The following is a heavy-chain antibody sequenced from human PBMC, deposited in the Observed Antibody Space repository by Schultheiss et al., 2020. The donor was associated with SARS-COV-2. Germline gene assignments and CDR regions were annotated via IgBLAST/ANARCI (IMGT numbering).Heavy chain of an antibody. CDR3: ARDRGCSGGSCYDGMDV. CDR1: GFTFSSYD. Sequence: GGSLRLSCAASGFTFSSYDMHWVRQAPGKGLEWVSYISSSSSYTNYADSVKGRFTISRDNAKNSLYLQMNSLRAEDTAVYYCARDRGCSGGSCYDGMDVWGQGTTVTVSS. D-gene: IGHD2-15*01. V-gene: IGHV3-21*05. CDR2: ISSSSSYT. J-gene: IGHJ6*02.